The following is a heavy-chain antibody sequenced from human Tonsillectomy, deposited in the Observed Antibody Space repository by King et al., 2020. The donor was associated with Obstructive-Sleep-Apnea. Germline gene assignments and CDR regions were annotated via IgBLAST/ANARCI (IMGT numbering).Heavy chain of an antibody. CDR2: ISAYNENT. V-gene: IGHV1-18*01. Sequence: QLVQSGGEVKKPGASVKVSCKASGYTFTGYGISWVRQAPGQGLEWMGWISAYNENTNYVQKFQGRVTMTTETSTSTAYMELRSLRSDDTAVYYCVRDRIRVRYSPRFDSWGQGTLVTVSS. J-gene: IGHJ4*02. D-gene: IGHD2-15*01. CDR1: GYTFTGYG. CDR3: VRDRIRVRYSPRFDS.